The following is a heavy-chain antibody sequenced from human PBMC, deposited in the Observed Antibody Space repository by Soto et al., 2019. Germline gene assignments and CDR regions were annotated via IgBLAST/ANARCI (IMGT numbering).Heavy chain of an antibody. D-gene: IGHD2-2*01. Sequence: GASVKVSCKASGYTFTSYGISWVRQAPGQGLEWLECVSVLFSDGTTNYADSVKGRFTISRHNSNNTLFLQMNSLRVEDTAVYYCARGGGVVGPAAASMNTFDYWGQGTVVTVSS. CDR3: ARGGGVVGPAAASMNTFDY. J-gene: IGHJ4*02. V-gene: IGHV3-53*04. CDR1: GYTFTSYG. CDR2: LFSDGTT.